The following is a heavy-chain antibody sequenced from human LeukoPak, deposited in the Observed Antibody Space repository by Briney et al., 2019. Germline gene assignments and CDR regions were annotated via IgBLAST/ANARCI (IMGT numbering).Heavy chain of an antibody. Sequence: GGSLRLSCAASGFTFSSYAMSWVRQAPGKGLEWVSAISGSGGSTYYADSVKGRFTISRDNSKNTLYLQMNSLRAEDTAVYYCXXXXXXXXXSGYLCWYFDLWGRGTLVTVSS. J-gene: IGHJ2*01. CDR1: GFTFSSYA. V-gene: IGHV3-23*01. D-gene: IGHD3-22*01. CDR2: ISGSGGST. CDR3: XXXXXXXXXSGYLCWYFDL.